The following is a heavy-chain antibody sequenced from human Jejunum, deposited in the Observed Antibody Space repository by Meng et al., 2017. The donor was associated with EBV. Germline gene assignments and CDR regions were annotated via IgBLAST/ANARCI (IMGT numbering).Heavy chain of an antibody. CDR2: ISGNGGST. CDR1: GFTFSSST. J-gene: IGHJ4*02. Sequence: EVEWLESGGGLVQPGGSLRLSCAASGFTFSSSTMSWVRQAPGKGLEWVSAISGNGGSTYYADSVKGRFTISRDNSKNTLCLQMNSLRADDTAVYYCAKLTDSWGQGTLVTVSS. V-gene: IGHV3-23*01. CDR3: AKLTDS. D-gene: IGHD3-16*01.